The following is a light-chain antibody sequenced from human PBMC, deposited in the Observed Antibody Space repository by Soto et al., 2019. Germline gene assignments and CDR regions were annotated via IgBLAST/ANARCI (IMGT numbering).Light chain of an antibody. J-gene: IGKJ4*01. V-gene: IGKV1-5*03. CDR3: QQYNSYPLT. CDR2: KAS. Sequence: DIKMTKSPSTLSDSLGDGVTILSRASKIISSWLAWFQQKPGKALKLLIYKASSLESGVPSRFSGSGSGTEFTLTISSLQPDDFATYYCQQYNSYPLTFGGGTKVEIK. CDR1: KIISSW.